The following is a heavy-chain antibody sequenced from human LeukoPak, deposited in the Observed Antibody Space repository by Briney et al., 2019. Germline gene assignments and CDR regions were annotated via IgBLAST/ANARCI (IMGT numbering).Heavy chain of an antibody. CDR2: INHSGST. J-gene: IGHJ4*02. Sequence: PSETLSLTCTVSGGSISSSSYYWGWIRQPPGKGLEWIGEINHSGSTNYNPSLKSRVTISVDTSKNQFSLKLSSVTAADTAVYYCARGLSWYYGSGVLLDYWGQGTLVTVSS. CDR3: ARGLSWYYGSGVLLDY. CDR1: GGSISSSSYY. V-gene: IGHV4-39*07. D-gene: IGHD3-10*01.